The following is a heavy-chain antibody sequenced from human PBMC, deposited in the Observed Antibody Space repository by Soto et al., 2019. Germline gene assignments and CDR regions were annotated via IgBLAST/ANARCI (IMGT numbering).Heavy chain of an antibody. CDR2: IYSNDNT. CDR3: ARLNGYCVSTNCHGYYGMVV. Sequence: QLQLQESGPGLVKPSETLSLTCTVSGGSVSSNSYSWGWVRQSPGKGLEWIGTIYSNDNTHYNPSRLSRVTLSVVPSKSEFSLRLISVSAADTAVYYCARLNGYCVSTNCHGYYGMVVWGQGPTVTVSS. V-gene: IGHV4-39*01. J-gene: IGHJ6*02. CDR1: GGSVSSNSYS. D-gene: IGHD2-2*03.